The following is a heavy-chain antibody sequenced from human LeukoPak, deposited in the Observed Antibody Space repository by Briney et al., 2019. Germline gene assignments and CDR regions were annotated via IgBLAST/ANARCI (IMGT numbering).Heavy chain of an antibody. CDR2: MNPNSGNT. V-gene: IGHV1-8*01. J-gene: IGHJ4*02. D-gene: IGHD3-22*01. CDR1: GYTFTSYE. Sequence: ASVKVSCKGSGYTFTSYEINWVRQATGQGLEWMGWMNPNSGNTGYAQKIQGRVTMTRNTSISTAYMELSSLRSEDTAVYYCARRNYYDSSGYYDYWGQGTLVTVSS. CDR3: ARRNYYDSSGYYDY.